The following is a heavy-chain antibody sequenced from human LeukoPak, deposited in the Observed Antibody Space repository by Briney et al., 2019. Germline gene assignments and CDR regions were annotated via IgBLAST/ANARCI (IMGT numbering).Heavy chain of an antibody. J-gene: IGHJ4*02. Sequence: GGSLRLSCAASRFTFSTYAINWVRQAPGKGLEWVAVISYDGSNKYYADSVRGRFTVSRDNSKNTLYLQMNSLRAEDTAVYYCARAPRWLQSELDYWGQGTLVTVSS. V-gene: IGHV3-30*04. CDR2: ISYDGSNK. CDR1: RFTFSTYA. CDR3: ARAPRWLQSELDY. D-gene: IGHD5-24*01.